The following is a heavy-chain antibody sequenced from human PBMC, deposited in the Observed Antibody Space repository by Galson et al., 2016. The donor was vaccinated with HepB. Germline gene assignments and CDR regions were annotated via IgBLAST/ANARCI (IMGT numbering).Heavy chain of an antibody. D-gene: IGHD2/OR15-2a*01. J-gene: IGHJ4*02. CDR1: GYTFTTSG. V-gene: IGHV1-18*01. CDR2: ISTYSGST. CDR3: ARDVQYRFDS. Sequence: SVKVSCKASGYTFTTSGISWMRQAPGQGLEWMGWISTYSGSTKYAQKFQGGLTLTTDSSTTTAYMELRSLRFDDTALYYCARDVQYRFDSWGQGTLVTVSS.